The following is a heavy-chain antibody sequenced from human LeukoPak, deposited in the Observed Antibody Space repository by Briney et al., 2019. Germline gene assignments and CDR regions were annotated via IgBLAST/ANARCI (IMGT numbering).Heavy chain of an antibody. V-gene: IGHV3-23*01. D-gene: IGHD5-12*01. CDR1: GFTFSSYA. CDR3: ATGYDFGFDP. J-gene: IGHJ5*02. Sequence: GGSLRLSCAASGFTFSSYAMSWVRQAPGKGLEWVSAISTSGAGTYYADSVKGRFTISRDNSKNTLHLQMNSLRAEDTAVYYCATGYDFGFDPWGQGTLVTVSS. CDR2: ISTSGAGT.